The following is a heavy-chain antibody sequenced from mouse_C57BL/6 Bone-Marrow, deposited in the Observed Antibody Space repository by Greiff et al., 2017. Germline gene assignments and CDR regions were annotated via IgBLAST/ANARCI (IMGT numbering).Heavy chain of an antibody. Sequence: QVQLQQSGPGLVQPSPSLSITCTASGFSLTSYGVHWVRQSPGKGLEWLGVIWRGGSTDYNAAFMSRLSITKDNTKGQVFFNMNSLQADDTTIYYCAKIYDGYSGGFAYWGQGTLVTVSA. CDR3: AKIYDGYSGGFAY. CDR2: IWRGGST. D-gene: IGHD2-3*01. V-gene: IGHV2-5*01. CDR1: GFSLTSYG. J-gene: IGHJ3*01.